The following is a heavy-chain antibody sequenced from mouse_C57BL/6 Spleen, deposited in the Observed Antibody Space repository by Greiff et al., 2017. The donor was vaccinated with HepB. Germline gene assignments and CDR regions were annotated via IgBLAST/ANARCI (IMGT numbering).Heavy chain of an antibody. D-gene: IGHD2-1*01. V-gene: IGHV3-6*01. CDR3: ARGGIYYGNHPFAY. J-gene: IGHJ3*01. Sequence: EVKLLESGPGLVKPSQSLSLTCSVTGYSITSGYYWNWIRQFPGNKLEWMGYISYDGSNNYNPSLKNRISITRDTSKNQFFLKLNSVTTEDTATYYCARGGIYYGNHPFAYWGQGTLVTVSA. CDR1: GYSITSGYY. CDR2: ISYDGSN.